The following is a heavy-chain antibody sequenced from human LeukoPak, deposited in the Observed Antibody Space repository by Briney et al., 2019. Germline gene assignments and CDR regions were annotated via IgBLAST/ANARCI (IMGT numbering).Heavy chain of an antibody. V-gene: IGHV1-18*01. Sequence: LWASVKVSCKASGYTFTSYGISWVRQAPGQGLEWMGWISAYNGNTNYAQKLQGRVTMTTDTSTSTAYMELRGLRSDDTAVYYCARERTIAVAGYYYMDVWGKGTTVTVSS. J-gene: IGHJ6*03. CDR3: ARERTIAVAGYYYMDV. D-gene: IGHD6-19*01. CDR1: GYTFTSYG. CDR2: ISAYNGNT.